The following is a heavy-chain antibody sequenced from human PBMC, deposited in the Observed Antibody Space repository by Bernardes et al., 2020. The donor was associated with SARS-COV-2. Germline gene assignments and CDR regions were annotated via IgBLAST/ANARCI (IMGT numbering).Heavy chain of an antibody. D-gene: IGHD1-20*01. CDR1: GDSITNYA. V-gene: IGHV1-69*04. CDR3: ATPPDNRGVYFDF. Sequence: SVKVSCKASGDSITNYAISWVRLAPGQGPEWMGRIVPMSDITIYAQKFQDRLTITADTSTNAAYMELNSLTSDDTAVYYCATPPDNRGVYFDFWGQGTLVAVSA. CDR2: IVPMSDIT. J-gene: IGHJ4*02.